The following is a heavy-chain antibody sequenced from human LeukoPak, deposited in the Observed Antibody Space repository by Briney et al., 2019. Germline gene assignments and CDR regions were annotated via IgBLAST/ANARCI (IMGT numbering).Heavy chain of an antibody. V-gene: IGHV7-4-1*02. Sequence: ASVKVSCKASGYTFTSYAMNWVRQAPGQGLEWMGWINTDTGNPTYAQGFTGRFVFSLDTSVSTAYLQISSLKAEDTAVYYCARDLDLWELHLFDPWGQGTLVTVSS. CDR2: INTDTGNP. J-gene: IGHJ5*02. D-gene: IGHD1-26*01. CDR1: GYTFTSYA. CDR3: ARDLDLWELHLFDP.